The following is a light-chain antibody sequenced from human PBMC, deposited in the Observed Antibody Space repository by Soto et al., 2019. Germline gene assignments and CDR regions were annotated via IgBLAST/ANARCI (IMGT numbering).Light chain of an antibody. J-gene: IGKJ3*01. CDR2: QVS. V-gene: IGKV2-30*01. CDR1: QSLLYSGGKTY. Sequence: DVVLTQSPVSLPVTLGQPASISCRSSQSLLYSGGKTYLNWFHQRPGQSPRRLIYQVSIRDSGVPVRFSGSGSGTDFTLHISRVEAEDMGVYYCMQPIHWPFTFGPGTKVDIK. CDR3: MQPIHWPFT.